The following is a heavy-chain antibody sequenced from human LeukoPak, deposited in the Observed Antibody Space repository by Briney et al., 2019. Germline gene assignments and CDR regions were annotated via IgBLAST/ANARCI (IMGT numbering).Heavy chain of an antibody. CDR1: GLSFSRQA. CDR2: ISQDGTKR. Sequence: PGGSLRLSCAASGLSFSRQAMHWVRQAPGKGLEWVAVISQDGTKRHYTDSVKGRFTISRDNSRNTLYLEMNSLRAGDTAVYYCVREPGRGYFDYWGRGTLVTVSS. V-gene: IGHV3-30-3*01. D-gene: IGHD2-15*01. CDR3: VREPGRGYFDY. J-gene: IGHJ4*02.